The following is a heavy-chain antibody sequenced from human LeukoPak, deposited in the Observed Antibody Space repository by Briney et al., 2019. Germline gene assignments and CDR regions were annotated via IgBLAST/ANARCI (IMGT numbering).Heavy chain of an antibody. J-gene: IGHJ6*02. CDR2: IKQDGSEK. Sequence: PGGSLRLSCAASGFTFSSYWMSWVRQAPGKGLEWVANIKQDGSEKYYVDSVKGRFTISRDNAKNSLYLQMNSLRAEDTAVYYCARDGIAAAGTNYYYYYGMDVWGQGTTVTVSS. V-gene: IGHV3-7*01. D-gene: IGHD6-13*01. CDR3: ARDGIAAAGTNYYYYYGMDV. CDR1: GFTFSSYW.